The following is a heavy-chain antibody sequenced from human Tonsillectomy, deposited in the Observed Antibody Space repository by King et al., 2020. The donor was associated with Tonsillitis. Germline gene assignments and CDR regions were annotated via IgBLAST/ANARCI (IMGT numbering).Heavy chain of an antibody. CDR2: IRYDGSNK. CDR3: AKEDYSSSWYVDY. J-gene: IGHJ4*02. V-gene: IGHV3-30*02. D-gene: IGHD6-13*01. CDR1: GFTFSNYG. Sequence: VQLVESGGGVVQPGGSLRLSCAASGFTFSNYGMHWVRQAPGKGLEWVAFIRYDGSNKFYADSVKGRFTISRDNSKNTLYLQMNSLRVEATAVYYCAKEDYSSSWYVDYWGQGTLVTVSS.